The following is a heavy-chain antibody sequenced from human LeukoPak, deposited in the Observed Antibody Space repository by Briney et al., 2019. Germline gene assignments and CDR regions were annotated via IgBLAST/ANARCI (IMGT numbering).Heavy chain of an antibody. CDR1: GGSFSGYY. D-gene: IGHD3-10*01. Sequence: SETLSLTCAVYGGSFSGYYWSWIRQPAGKGLEWIGRIYTSGSTNYNPSLKSRVTISVDTSKNQFSLKLSSVTAADTAVYYCARAGGLLWFGEFYDAFDIWGQGTMVTVSS. V-gene: IGHV4-59*10. CDR2: IYTSGST. CDR3: ARAGGLLWFGEFYDAFDI. J-gene: IGHJ3*02.